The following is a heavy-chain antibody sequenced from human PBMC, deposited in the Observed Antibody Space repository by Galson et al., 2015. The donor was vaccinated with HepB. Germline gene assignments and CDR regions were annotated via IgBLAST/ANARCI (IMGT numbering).Heavy chain of an antibody. CDR1: GFTFSVYD. J-gene: IGHJ6*02. V-gene: IGHV3-11*01. Sequence: SLRLSCAASGFTFSVYDMNWIRQAPGKGLKWISYIRRSGDTISYADSVKGRFTISRDNAKNSLYLQMDSLRAEDTAVYYCARVLPVWFGDFSGMDVWGQGTTDTVSS. CDR3: ARVLPVWFGDFSGMDV. CDR2: IRRSGDTI. D-gene: IGHD3-10*01.